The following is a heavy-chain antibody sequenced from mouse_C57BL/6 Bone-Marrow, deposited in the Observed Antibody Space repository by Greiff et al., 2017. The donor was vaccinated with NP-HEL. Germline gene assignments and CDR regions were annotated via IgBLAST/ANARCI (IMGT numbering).Heavy chain of an antibody. Sequence: EVHLVESGGGLVKPGGSLKLSCAASGFTFSSYAMSWVRQTPEKRLEWVATISDGGSYTYYTDNVKGRFTISRDNAKNNLYLQMSHLKSEDTAMYYCARYYGSRYYYAMDYWGQGTSVTVSS. D-gene: IGHD1-1*01. CDR3: ARYYGSRYYYAMDY. V-gene: IGHV5-4*01. CDR1: GFTFSSYA. CDR2: ISDGGSYT. J-gene: IGHJ4*01.